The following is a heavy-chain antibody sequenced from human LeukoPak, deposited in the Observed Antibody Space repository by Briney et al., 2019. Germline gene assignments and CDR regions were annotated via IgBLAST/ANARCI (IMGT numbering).Heavy chain of an antibody. Sequence: GGSLRLSXAASGFTFSRYWIHWVSQSPGKGLVWVSRINSDGSDTVYADSVRGRFTISRDNAKNTLYLQMNSLRADDTAVYYCLSAVGPSEYWGQGTLVTVSS. CDR1: GFTFSRYW. CDR3: LSAVGPSEY. J-gene: IGHJ4*02. CDR2: INSDGSDT. V-gene: IGHV3-74*01. D-gene: IGHD1-26*01.